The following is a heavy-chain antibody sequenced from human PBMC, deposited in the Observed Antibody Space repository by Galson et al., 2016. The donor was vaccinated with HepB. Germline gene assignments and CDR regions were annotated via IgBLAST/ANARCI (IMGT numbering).Heavy chain of an antibody. D-gene: IGHD2-15*01. Sequence: SLRLSCAASGFAVMTNYMTWVRQASGKGLEWVSVIYSSGNTYYGESVKGRFTISRDTSENTLYLQMNSLGPDDTAVYYCAGESGSSDSGDAFDIWGQGTMVTVSS. V-gene: IGHV3-66*03. J-gene: IGHJ3*02. CDR3: AGESGSSDSGDAFDI. CDR2: IYSSGNT. CDR1: GFAVMTNY.